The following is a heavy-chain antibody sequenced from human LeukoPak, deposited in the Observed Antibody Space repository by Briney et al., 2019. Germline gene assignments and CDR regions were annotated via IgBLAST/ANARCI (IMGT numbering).Heavy chain of an antibody. J-gene: IGHJ5*02. V-gene: IGHV1-2*02. D-gene: IGHD6-13*01. Sequence: GASVKVSCKASGYTFTGYYMHWVRQAPGQGLEWMGWINPNSGGTNYAQKFQGRVTMTRDTSISTAYMELSRLRSDDTAVYYCARDLGIAAAENWFDPWGQGTLVTVSS. CDR2: INPNSGGT. CDR1: GYTFTGYY. CDR3: ARDLGIAAAENWFDP.